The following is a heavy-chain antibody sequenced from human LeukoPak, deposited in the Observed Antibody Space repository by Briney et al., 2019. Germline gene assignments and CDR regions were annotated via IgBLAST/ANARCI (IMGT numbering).Heavy chain of an antibody. CDR1: GFTFSDYY. V-gene: IGHV3-11*04. J-gene: IGHJ6*04. D-gene: IGHD2-2*01. CDR3: ARDRSGYCSSTSCYQVQMDV. Sequence: GGSLRLSCAASGFTFSDYYMSWIRQAPGKGLEWVSCISSSGSTIYYADSVKSRFTISRDNAMNSLYLQMNSLRVEDTAVYYCARDRSGYCSSTSCYQVQMDVWGKGTTVTVSS. CDR2: ISSSGSTI.